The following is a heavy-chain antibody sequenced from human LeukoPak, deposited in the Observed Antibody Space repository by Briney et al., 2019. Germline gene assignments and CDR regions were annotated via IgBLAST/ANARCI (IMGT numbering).Heavy chain of an antibody. J-gene: IGHJ4*02. CDR1: GGSISSYY. CDR2: IYYSGST. V-gene: IGHV4-59*01. CDR3: ARRIEETDYYDSSGYDY. Sequence: SETLSLTCTVSGGSISSYYWSWIRQPPGKGLEWIGYIYYSGSTNYNPSLKSRVTISVDTSKNQFSLKLSSVTAADTAVYYCARRIEETDYYDSSGYDYWGQGTLVTVSS. D-gene: IGHD3-22*01.